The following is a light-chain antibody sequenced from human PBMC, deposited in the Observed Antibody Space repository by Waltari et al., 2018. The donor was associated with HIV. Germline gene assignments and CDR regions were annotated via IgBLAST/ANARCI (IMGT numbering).Light chain of an antibody. CDR1: RPTLRRNT. V-gene: IGLV1-44*01. J-gene: IGLJ3*02. CDR3: GTWDADLDGPV. Sequence: QSVLTQPPSASATPGQTSSISCSGSRPTLRRNTAHWYQHIPPTAPKLIIYNTDQRPSGVPARFSASKTGTSASLAISGLQPGDEGLYYCGTWDADLDGPVFGGGTKVTVL. CDR2: NTD.